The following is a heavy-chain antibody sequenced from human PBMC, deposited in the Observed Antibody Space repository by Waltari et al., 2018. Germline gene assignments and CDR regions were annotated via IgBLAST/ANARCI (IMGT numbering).Heavy chain of an antibody. CDR1: GYTFTDYY. CDR3: ATLLRIAAAGTVAY. J-gene: IGHJ4*02. Sequence: EVQLVQSGAEVKKPGATVKISCKASGYTFTDYYMHWVQQAPGKGLEWMGRVDPEDGETIDAEKFQGRVTITADTSTDTAYMELSSLRSEDTAVYYCATLLRIAAAGTVAYWGQGTLVTVSS. CDR2: VDPEDGET. D-gene: IGHD6-13*01. V-gene: IGHV1-69-2*01.